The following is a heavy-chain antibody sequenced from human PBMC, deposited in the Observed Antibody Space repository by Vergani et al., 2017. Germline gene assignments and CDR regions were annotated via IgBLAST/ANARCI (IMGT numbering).Heavy chain of an antibody. J-gene: IGHJ4*02. CDR1: GFTFSSYD. D-gene: IGHD3-22*01. Sequence: EVQLVESGGGLVQPGGSLRLSCAASGFTFSSYDMHWVRQATGKGLEWVSAIGTAGDTYYPGSVKGRFTISRDNSKNMLYLQMNSLRAEDTAVYYCARLSYDTTPYLQGGYDCWGQGTLVSVSS. CDR3: ARLSYDTTPYLQGGYDC. CDR2: IGTAGDT. V-gene: IGHV3-13*01.